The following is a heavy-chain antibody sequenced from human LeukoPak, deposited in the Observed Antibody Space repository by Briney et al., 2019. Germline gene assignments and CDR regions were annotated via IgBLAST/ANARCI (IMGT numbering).Heavy chain of an antibody. CDR1: GGTFSSYA. CDR3: AISSSWYGLGAFDI. J-gene: IGHJ3*02. CDR2: IIPIFGTT. D-gene: IGHD6-13*01. Sequence: ASVKVSCKASGGTFSSYAISWVRQAPGQGLEWMGGIIPIFGTTNYAQKFQDRVTITADKSTSTAYMELSSLRSEDTAVYYCAISSSWYGLGAFDIWGQGTMVTVSS. V-gene: IGHV1-69*06.